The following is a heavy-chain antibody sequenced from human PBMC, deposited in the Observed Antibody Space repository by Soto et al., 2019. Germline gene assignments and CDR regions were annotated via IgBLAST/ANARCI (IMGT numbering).Heavy chain of an antibody. CDR1: GYNLTELS. V-gene: IGHV1-24*01. Sequence: ASVKVSCKVSGYNLTELSMHWVRQAPGKGLEWMGGFDPEDGETIYAQKFQGRVTMTEDTSTDTAYMELSSLRSEDTAVYYCATRAAARHRYYYYGMDVWGQGTTVTVSS. J-gene: IGHJ6*02. CDR3: ATRAAARHRYYYYGMDV. D-gene: IGHD6-6*01. CDR2: FDPEDGET.